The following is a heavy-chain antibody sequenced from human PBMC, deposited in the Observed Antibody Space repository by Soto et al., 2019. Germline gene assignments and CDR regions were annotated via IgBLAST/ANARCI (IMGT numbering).Heavy chain of an antibody. CDR1: GGSISSSSYY. V-gene: IGHV4-39*01. J-gene: IGHJ4*02. Sequence: SETLSLTCTVSGGSISSSSYYWGWIRQPPGKGLEWIGGIYYSGSTYYNPSLKSRVTISVDTSKNQFSLKLSSVTAADTAVYYCARHQWQWLVVTAVDYWGQGTLVTVSS. CDR2: IYYSGST. D-gene: IGHD6-19*01. CDR3: ARHQWQWLVVTAVDY.